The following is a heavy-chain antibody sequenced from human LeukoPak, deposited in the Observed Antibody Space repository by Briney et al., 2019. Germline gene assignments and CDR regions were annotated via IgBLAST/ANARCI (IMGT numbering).Heavy chain of an antibody. CDR1: GFTFSSYW. CDR2: IKRDGSEK. CDR3: ASLDGYYYDSSGYGY. J-gene: IGHJ4*02. D-gene: IGHD3-22*01. V-gene: IGHV3-7*01. Sequence: GGSLRLSCAASGFTFSSYWMTWVRQAPGKGLEWVGNIKRDGSEKYYVDSVKGRFTISRDDSKNTLYLQMNSLRAEDTAVYYCASLDGYYYDSSGYGYWGQGTLVTVSS.